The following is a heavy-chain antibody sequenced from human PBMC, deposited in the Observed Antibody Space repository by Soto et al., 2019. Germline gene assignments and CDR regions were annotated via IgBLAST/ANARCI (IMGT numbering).Heavy chain of an antibody. CDR3: AKNNWLDR. CDR2: IHYSGST. Sequence: XETLCLTCTVSGYSVTSANYYWSWIRQPPGKGLEWIGFIHYSGSTSYNPSLKSRVTISLDTSKIQFSLKLSAVTAADSAVYYCAKNNWLDRWGQGTLVTVSS. J-gene: IGHJ5*02. CDR1: GYSVTSANYY. V-gene: IGHV4-61*01.